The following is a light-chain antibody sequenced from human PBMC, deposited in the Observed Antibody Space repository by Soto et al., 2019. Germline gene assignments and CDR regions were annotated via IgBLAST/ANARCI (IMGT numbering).Light chain of an antibody. CDR3: QQYNNWLSIT. Sequence: EIGMTQSPATLSVSPGERATLSCRASQSVSSNLAWYQQKPGQAPRLLIYGASTRATGIPARFSGSGSGTEFTLTISSLQSEDFAVYYCQQYNNWLSITFGQGTLLEI. J-gene: IGKJ5*01. CDR2: GAS. V-gene: IGKV3-15*01. CDR1: QSVSSN.